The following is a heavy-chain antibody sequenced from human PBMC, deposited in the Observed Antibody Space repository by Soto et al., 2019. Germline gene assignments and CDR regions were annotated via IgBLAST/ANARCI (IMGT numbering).Heavy chain of an antibody. D-gene: IGHD3-10*01. Sequence: APVKVSCKASGGTFSSYTISWVRQAPGQGLEWMGRIIPILGIANYAQKFQGRVTITADKSTSTAYMELSSLRSEDTAVYYCAQNSRITMVRAPEIDIWGQGTMVTVS. V-gene: IGHV1-69*02. J-gene: IGHJ3*02. CDR3: AQNSRITMVRAPEIDI. CDR1: GGTFSSYT. CDR2: IIPILGIA.